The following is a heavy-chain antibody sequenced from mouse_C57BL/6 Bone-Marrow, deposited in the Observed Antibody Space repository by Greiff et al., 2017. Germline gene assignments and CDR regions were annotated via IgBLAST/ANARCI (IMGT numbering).Heavy chain of an antibody. CDR3: ARHGEYYDYGAMDY. V-gene: IGHV5-15*04. Sequence: EVKLEESGGGLVQPGGSLKLSCAASGFTFSDYGMAWVRQAPRKGPEWVAFISNLAYSIYYADTVTGRFTISRENAKNTLYLEMSSLRSEDTAMYYCARHGEYYDYGAMDYWGQGTSVTVSS. J-gene: IGHJ4*01. D-gene: IGHD2-4*01. CDR2: ISNLAYSI. CDR1: GFTFSDYG.